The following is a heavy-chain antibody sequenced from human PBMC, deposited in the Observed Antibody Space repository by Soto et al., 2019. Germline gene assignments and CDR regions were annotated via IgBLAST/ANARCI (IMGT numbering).Heavy chain of an antibody. CDR3: AAGEPLNY. J-gene: IGHJ4*02. D-gene: IGHD3-10*01. V-gene: IGHV3-33*01. Sequence: QMQLVESGGGVLQPGRSLRLSCAASGFTFSNYGMHWVRQAPGKGLEWVAIIWYDGSNKYYADSVKGRFTISRDNSKNTVYLQMNSLRAEDTAMYYCAAGEPLNYRGQGTLVTVSS. CDR2: IWYDGSNK. CDR1: GFTFSNYG.